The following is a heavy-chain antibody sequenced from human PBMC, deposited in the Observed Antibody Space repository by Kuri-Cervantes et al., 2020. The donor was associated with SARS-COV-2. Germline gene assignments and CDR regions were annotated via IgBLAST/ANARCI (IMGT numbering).Heavy chain of an antibody. CDR3: ARDERYCSGGSCYSEAGNWFDP. D-gene: IGHD2-15*01. V-gene: IGHV3-11*04. CDR1: GFTFSDYY. Sequence: GESLKISCAASGFTFSDYYMSWIRQAPGKGLEWVSYISSSGSTIYYADSVKGRLTISRDNAKNSLYLQMNSLRAEDTAVYYCARDERYCSGGSCYSEAGNWFDPWGQGTLVTVSS. CDR2: ISSSGSTI. J-gene: IGHJ5*02.